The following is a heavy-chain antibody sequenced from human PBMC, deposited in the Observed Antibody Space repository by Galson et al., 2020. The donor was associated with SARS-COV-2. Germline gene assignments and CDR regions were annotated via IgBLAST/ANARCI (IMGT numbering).Heavy chain of an antibody. V-gene: IGHV3-33*01. D-gene: IGHD2-15*01. CDR2: IWYDGSNK. J-gene: IGHJ6*02. CDR1: GFTFSSYG. Sequence: QLGESLKISCAASGFTFSSYGMHWVRQAPGKGLEWVAVIWYDGSNKYYADSVKGRFTISRDNSKNTLYLQMNSLRAEDTAVYYCAGCSGGNYYYYGMDVWGQGTTVTVSS. CDR3: AGCSGGNYYYYGMDV.